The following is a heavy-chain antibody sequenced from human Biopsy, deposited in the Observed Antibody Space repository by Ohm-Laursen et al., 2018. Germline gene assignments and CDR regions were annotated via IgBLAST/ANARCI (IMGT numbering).Heavy chain of an antibody. Sequence: GTLSLTCSVSGGSVGSGTFHWGWIRQPPGKGLEWIGHVYYTGNTNYNPSLKSRVTISVDMSKNQFSLRLSSVTAADTAVYYCVRQGGYFQNWGPGSQVAVSS. D-gene: IGHD5-12*01. CDR1: GGSVGSGTFH. CDR3: VRQGGYFQN. CDR2: VYYTGNT. V-gene: IGHV4-61*01. J-gene: IGHJ1*01.